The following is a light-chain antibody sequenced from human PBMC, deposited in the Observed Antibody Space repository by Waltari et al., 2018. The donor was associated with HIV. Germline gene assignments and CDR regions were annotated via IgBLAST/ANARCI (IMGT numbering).Light chain of an antibody. CDR3: QSYPASLTVSLI. CDR1: SSNIGAGYD. Sequence: QSVLTQPPSVSGAPGQRVTISCTGNSSNIGAGYDVHWYQQLPGKAPKLLISDNTNRPSGVPDRFSGSKSGTSASLAITGLRAEDGADYYCQSYPASLTVSLIFGGGTRLTVL. CDR2: DNT. J-gene: IGLJ2*01. V-gene: IGLV1-40*01.